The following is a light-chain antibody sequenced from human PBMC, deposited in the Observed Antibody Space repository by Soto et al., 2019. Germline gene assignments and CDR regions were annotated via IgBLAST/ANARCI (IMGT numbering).Light chain of an antibody. Sequence: SYELTQSPSVSVAPGQTATITCGGNNIGHRSVRWFQQKPGQAPVLVVYDDRVRPSGIPERFSGGNAGDTATLTVSRVEDGDEADYYCQVWDTASNVVILGGGTQLTVL. CDR2: DDR. J-gene: IGLJ7*01. V-gene: IGLV3-21*02. CDR1: NIGHRS. CDR3: QVWDTASNVVI.